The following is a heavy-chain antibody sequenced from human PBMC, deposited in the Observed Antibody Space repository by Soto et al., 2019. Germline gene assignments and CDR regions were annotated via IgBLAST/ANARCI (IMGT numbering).Heavy chain of an antibody. V-gene: IGHV1-69*01. CDR3: ARSQGGSSSLDIYYYYYYGMDV. Sequence: QVQLVQSGAEVTTPGSSVKVSCKAPGGTFSSYAISWVRQATGQGLEFMGGIIPIFGTANYAQKFQGKVTITADESTSTGYMELSSLRSEDTAVYYCARSQGGSSSLDIYYYYYYGMDVWGQGTTVTVSS. CDR1: GGTFSSYA. J-gene: IGHJ6*02. CDR2: IIPIFGTA. D-gene: IGHD2-15*01.